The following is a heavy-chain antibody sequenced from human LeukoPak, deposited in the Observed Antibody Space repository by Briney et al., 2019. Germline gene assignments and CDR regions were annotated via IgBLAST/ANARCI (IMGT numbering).Heavy chain of an antibody. D-gene: IGHD5-24*01. CDR1: GFTFSSFA. Sequence: GGSLRLSCAASGFTFSSFAMSWVRQAPEKGLEWVSSISGFAGSIYYADSVKGRFTISRDNSKNTLYLLMTSLRAEDTALYYCAKEGGLQSLPYTWFDPWGQGTLVTVSS. CDR3: AKEGGLQSLPYTWFDP. J-gene: IGHJ5*02. CDR2: ISGFAGSI. V-gene: IGHV3-23*01.